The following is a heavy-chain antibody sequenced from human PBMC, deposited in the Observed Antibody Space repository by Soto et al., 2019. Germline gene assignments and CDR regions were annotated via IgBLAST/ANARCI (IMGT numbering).Heavy chain of an antibody. CDR1: GYSISGGYY. Sequence: SETLSLTCAVSGYSISGGYYLGWIRQPPGKGLEWIGSIYHSGSTYYNPSLKSRVTISVDTSKNQFSLKLSSVTAADTAVYYCARVHCSGGSCYADAFDIWGQGTMVTVSS. V-gene: IGHV4-38-2*01. D-gene: IGHD2-15*01. CDR2: IYHSGST. J-gene: IGHJ3*02. CDR3: ARVHCSGGSCYADAFDI.